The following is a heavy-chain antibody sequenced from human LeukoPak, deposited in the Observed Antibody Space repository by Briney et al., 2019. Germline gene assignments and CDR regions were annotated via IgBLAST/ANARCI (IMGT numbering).Heavy chain of an antibody. J-gene: IGHJ3*02. CDR3: ATALNPYYYDSSGLGGAFDI. D-gene: IGHD3-22*01. CDR1: GYSFTSYA. Sequence: ASVKVSCKTSGYSFTSYAMHWVRQAPGQRLEWMGWINAGQGNTKYSQKFQGRVTITRDTSASTAYMELSSLRSEDTAVYYCATALNPYYYDSSGLGGAFDIWGQGTMVTVSS. CDR2: INAGQGNT. V-gene: IGHV1-3*01.